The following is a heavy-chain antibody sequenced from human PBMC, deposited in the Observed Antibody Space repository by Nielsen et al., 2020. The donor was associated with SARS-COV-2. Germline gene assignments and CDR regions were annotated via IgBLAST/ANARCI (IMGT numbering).Heavy chain of an antibody. Sequence: GESLKISCVASWFSFSTYSMNWVRQAPGKGLEWASYISGGSATIYYADSVKGRFTISRDNVKNSLYLQLSSLSAEDTAVYYCARSPFHRSSWYGMDVWGQGTTVTVSS. D-gene: IGHD6-13*01. CDR1: WFSFSTYS. V-gene: IGHV3-48*01. CDR2: ISGGSATI. CDR3: ARSPFHRSSWYGMDV. J-gene: IGHJ6*01.